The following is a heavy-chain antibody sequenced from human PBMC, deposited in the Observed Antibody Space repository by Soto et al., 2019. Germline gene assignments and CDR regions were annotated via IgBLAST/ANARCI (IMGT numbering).Heavy chain of an antibody. CDR3: ARDSVAVAGDYYYYYGMDV. D-gene: IGHD6-19*01. J-gene: IGHJ6*02. Sequence: GASVKVSCKASGYTFTSYGISWVRQAPGQGLEWMEWISAYNGNTNYAQKLQGRVTMTTDTSTSTAYMELRSLRSDDTAVYYCARDSVAVAGDYYYYYGMDVWGQGTTVTVSS. V-gene: IGHV1-18*01. CDR1: GYTFTSYG. CDR2: ISAYNGNT.